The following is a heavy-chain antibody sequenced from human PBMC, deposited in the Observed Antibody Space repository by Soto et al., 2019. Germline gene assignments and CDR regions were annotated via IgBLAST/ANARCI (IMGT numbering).Heavy chain of an antibody. D-gene: IGHD2-2*01. J-gene: IGHJ4*02. Sequence: EVQLVESGGGLVRPGRSLRLSGAASGFTFDDYAMHWVRQAPGKGLEWVSGISWNSGSIGYADSVKGRITISRDNAKNSLYLQMNRLRAEDTALYYCAKVGQLLAEGGGYWGQGTLVTVSS. CDR2: ISWNSGSI. CDR1: GFTFDDYA. V-gene: IGHV3-9*01. CDR3: AKVGQLLAEGGGY.